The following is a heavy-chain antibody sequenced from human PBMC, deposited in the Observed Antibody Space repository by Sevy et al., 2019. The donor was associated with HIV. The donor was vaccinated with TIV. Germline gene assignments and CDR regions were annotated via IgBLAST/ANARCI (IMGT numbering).Heavy chain of an antibody. CDR2: ISAYNGNT. V-gene: IGHV1-18*04. D-gene: IGHD3-22*01. CDR1: GYTFTSYG. CDR3: ARLGLPSRNTMIVVGTRGYMDV. J-gene: IGHJ6*03. Sequence: ASVKVSCKASGYTFTSYGISWVRQAPGQGLEWMGWISAYNGNTNYAQKLQGRVTMTTDTSTSTAYMELRGLRSDDTAVDYCARLGLPSRNTMIVVGTRGYMDVWGKGTTVTVSS.